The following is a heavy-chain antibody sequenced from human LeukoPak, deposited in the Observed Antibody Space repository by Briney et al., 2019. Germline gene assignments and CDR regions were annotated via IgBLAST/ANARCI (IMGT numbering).Heavy chain of an antibody. V-gene: IGHV7-4-1*02. CDR1: GYTFTSYA. CDR3: ARIYCTNGVCYAFLAFDI. CDR2: INTNTGNP. Sequence: ASVKVSCKASGYTFTSYAMNWVRQAPGQGLGWMGWINTNTGNPTYAQGFTGRFVFSLDTSVSTAYLQISSLKAEDTAVYYCARIYCTNGVCYAFLAFDIWGQGTMVTVSS. D-gene: IGHD2-8*01. J-gene: IGHJ3*02.